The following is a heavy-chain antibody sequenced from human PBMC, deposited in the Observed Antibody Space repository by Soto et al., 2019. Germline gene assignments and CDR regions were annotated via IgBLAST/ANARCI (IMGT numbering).Heavy chain of an antibody. CDR2: IYWNDDK. J-gene: IGHJ6*02. CDR3: AHRRDVNPYYYYGMDV. V-gene: IGHV2-5*01. Sequence: QITLKESGPTLVKPTQTLTLTCTFSGFSISTSGGGVRWIRQPPGKALEWLALIYWNDDKRYSPSLKSRLSITKDTSKNQVVLTMTNMDPVDTATYYCAHRRDVNPYYYYGMDVWGQGTTVTVSS. CDR1: GFSISTSGGG.